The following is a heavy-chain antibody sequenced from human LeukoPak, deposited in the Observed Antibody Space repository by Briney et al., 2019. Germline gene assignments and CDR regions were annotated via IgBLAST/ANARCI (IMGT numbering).Heavy chain of an antibody. CDR3: ARGHYDFYE. J-gene: IGHJ4*02. D-gene: IGHD3-3*01. V-gene: IGHV3-48*01. CDR2: ISSSSGTI. CDR1: GFTFNSYS. Sequence: GGSLRLSCAASGFTFNSYSMNWVRQAPGKGLEWISYISSSSGTIYYADSVKGRFTISRDNAKNSLYLQMNNVRAEDTAIYYCARGHYDFYERGRGTLVTVSS.